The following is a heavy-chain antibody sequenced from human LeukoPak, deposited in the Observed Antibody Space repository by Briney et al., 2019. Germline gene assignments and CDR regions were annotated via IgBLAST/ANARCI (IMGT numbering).Heavy chain of an antibody. V-gene: IGHV3-30*18. J-gene: IGHJ5*02. D-gene: IGHD2-15*01. CDR1: GFTFSSYG. CDR3: AKDSGIVVVVAAAGWFDP. Sequence: GGSLRLSCAASGFTFSSYGMHWVRQAPGKGLEWVAVISYDGSNKYYADSVKGRFTISRDNSKNTLYLQMNSLRAEGTAVYYCAKDSGIVVVVAAAGWFDPWGQGTLVTVSS. CDR2: ISYDGSNK.